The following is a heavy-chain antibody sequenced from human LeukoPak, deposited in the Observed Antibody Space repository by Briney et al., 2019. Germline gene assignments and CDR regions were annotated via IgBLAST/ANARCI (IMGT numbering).Heavy chain of an antibody. Sequence: ASVKVSCKASGYTLTELSMHWVRQAPGKGLEWMGGFDPEDGETIYAQKFQGRVTMTEDTSTDTAYMELSSLRSEDTAVYYCATWSPLSLPFWSGGYYFDYWGQGTLVTVSS. CDR2: FDPEDGET. J-gene: IGHJ4*02. CDR1: GYTLTELS. D-gene: IGHD3-3*01. V-gene: IGHV1-24*01. CDR3: ATWSPLSLPFWSGGYYFDY.